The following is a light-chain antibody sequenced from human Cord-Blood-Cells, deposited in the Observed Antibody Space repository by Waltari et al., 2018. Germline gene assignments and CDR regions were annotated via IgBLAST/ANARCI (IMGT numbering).Light chain of an antibody. Sequence: DIQMTQSPSSLSASLGDRVTITCRASKSISSYLNWYQQKPGKAPKLLIYAASSLQSGVPSRFSGSGSGTDFTLTISSLQPEDFATYYCQQSYSTPPSFGQGTKLEIK. CDR2: AAS. J-gene: IGKJ2*03. CDR1: KSISSY. CDR3: QQSYSTPPS. V-gene: IGKV1-39*01.